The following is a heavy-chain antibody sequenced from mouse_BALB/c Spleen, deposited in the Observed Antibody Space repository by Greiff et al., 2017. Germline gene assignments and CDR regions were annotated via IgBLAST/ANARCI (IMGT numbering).Heavy chain of an antibody. Sequence: EVKLQESGPGLVKPSQSLSLTCTVTGYSITSDYAWNWIRQFPGNKLEWMGYISYSGSTSYNPSLKSRISITRDTSKNQFFLQLNSVTTEDTATYYCARYLYYYGSRDWGQGTLVTVSA. D-gene: IGHD1-1*01. J-gene: IGHJ3*01. V-gene: IGHV3-2*02. CDR1: GYSITSDYA. CDR3: ARYLYYYGSRD. CDR2: ISYSGST.